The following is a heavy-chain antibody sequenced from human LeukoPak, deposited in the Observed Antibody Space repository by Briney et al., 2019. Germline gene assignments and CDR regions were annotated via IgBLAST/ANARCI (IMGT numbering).Heavy chain of an antibody. CDR2: INPNSGGT. CDR3: ARTVAGDNDAFDI. Sequence: GASVNVSCKASGYTFTGYYMHWVRQAPGQGLEWMGRINPNSGGTNYAQKFEGRVTMTRDMSISTVYMELSRLRSDDTAVYYCARTVAGDNDAFDIWGQGTMVTVSS. V-gene: IGHV1-2*06. J-gene: IGHJ3*02. CDR1: GYTFTGYY. D-gene: IGHD6-19*01.